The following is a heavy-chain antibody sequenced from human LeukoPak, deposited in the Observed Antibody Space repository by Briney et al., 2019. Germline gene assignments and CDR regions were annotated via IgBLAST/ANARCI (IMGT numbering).Heavy chain of an antibody. CDR1: GFTFSSYG. CDR2: INSDGSST. CDR3: AREVPRLEAGFDY. J-gene: IGHJ4*02. Sequence: HPGRSLRLSCAASGFTFSSYGMHWVRQAPGKGLVWVSRINSDGSSTSYADSVKGRFTISRDNAKNTLYLQMNSLRAEDTAVYYCAREVPRLEAGFDYWGQGTLVTVSS. D-gene: IGHD1-1*01. V-gene: IGHV3-74*01.